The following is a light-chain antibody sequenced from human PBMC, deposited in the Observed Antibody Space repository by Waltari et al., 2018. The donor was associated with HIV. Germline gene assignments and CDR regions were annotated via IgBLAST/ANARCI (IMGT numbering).Light chain of an antibody. CDR2: EVS. J-gene: IGLJ1*01. CDR1: TSDVGGYKY. Sequence: QSALTQPASVSGSPGKSITISCTGTTSDVGGYKYVSWYPQHPDKAPKLVVYEVSNRPSGSSIRFSGSKSGNTASLTISGLQAEDEADYYCSSYTSRNTRVFGTGTKVTVL. CDR3: SSYTSRNTRV. V-gene: IGLV2-14*01.